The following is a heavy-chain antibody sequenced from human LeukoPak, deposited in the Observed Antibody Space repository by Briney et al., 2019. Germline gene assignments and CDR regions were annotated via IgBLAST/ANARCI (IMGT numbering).Heavy chain of an antibody. CDR1: GYTFTSYG. D-gene: IGHD3-3*01. J-gene: IGHJ6*03. V-gene: IGHV7-4-1*02. Sequence: ASVKVSCKASGYTFTSYGMNWVRQAPGQGLQWMGWINTNTGNPTYAQGFTGRFVFSLDTSVSTAYLQISSLKAEDTAVYYCARDRGGDFWSGSSSWHSYYYMDVWGKGTTVTVSS. CDR3: ARDRGGDFWSGSSSWHSYYYMDV. CDR2: INTNTGNP.